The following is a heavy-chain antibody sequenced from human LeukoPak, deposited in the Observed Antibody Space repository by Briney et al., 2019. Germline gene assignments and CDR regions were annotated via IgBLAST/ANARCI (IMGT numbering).Heavy chain of an antibody. CDR2: INPNSGGT. D-gene: IGHD3-10*01. J-gene: IGHJ4*02. CDR3: ARPHYYGSGDYYMVYYDY. CDR1: GYTFTDYW. V-gene: IGHV1-2*02. Sequence: GASVKVSCKASGYTFTDYWMQWVRQAPGQGLEWIGWINPNSGGTNYAQKFQGRVTMSTDTAISTAYMELSGLTSDGTAVYFCARPHYYGSGDYYMVYYDYWGQGTLVTVSS.